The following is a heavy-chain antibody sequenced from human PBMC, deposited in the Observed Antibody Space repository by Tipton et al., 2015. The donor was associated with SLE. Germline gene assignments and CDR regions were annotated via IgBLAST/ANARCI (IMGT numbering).Heavy chain of an antibody. CDR3: ARGRSSSWTRWGFDY. Sequence: TLSLACAVYGGSFSGYYWSWIRQPPGKGLEWIGEIYHSGSTNYNPSLKSRVTISVDTSKNQFSLKLISVTAADTAVYYCARGRSSSWTRWGFDYLGQGTLVTVSS. V-gene: IGHV4-34*01. D-gene: IGHD6-13*01. J-gene: IGHJ4*02. CDR1: GGSFSGYY. CDR2: IYHSGST.